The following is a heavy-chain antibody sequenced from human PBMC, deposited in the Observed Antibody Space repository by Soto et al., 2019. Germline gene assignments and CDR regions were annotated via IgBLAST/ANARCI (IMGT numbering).Heavy chain of an antibody. D-gene: IGHD3-22*01. CDR3: ARDLGTTIAGPPRRETYGWLDP. J-gene: IGHJ5*02. Sequence: QVQLVQSGAEVKRPGSSVQLSCKASGGPFTSYGISWVRQAPGQGLEWMGGLIPIIGPATYAQKFQGRVTITADQSTSTAYMELSSLGSEDTALYYCARDLGTTIAGPPRRETYGWLDPWGQGTLVTVSS. V-gene: IGHV1-69*01. CDR1: GGPFTSYG. CDR2: LIPIIGPA.